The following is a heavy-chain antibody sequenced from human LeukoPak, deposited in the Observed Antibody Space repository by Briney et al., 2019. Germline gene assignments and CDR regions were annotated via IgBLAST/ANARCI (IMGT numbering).Heavy chain of an antibody. J-gene: IGHJ4*02. CDR3: ARRYCSSTSCYLYFDY. D-gene: IGHD2-2*01. V-gene: IGHV5-51*01. Sequence: GESLKISCKGSGYSFTSHWIGWVRQMPGKGLEWMGIIYPGDSDTRYSPSFQGQVTISADKSISTAYLQWSSLKASDTAMYYCARRYCSSTSCYLYFDYWGQGTLVTVSS. CDR2: IYPGDSDT. CDR1: GYSFTSHW.